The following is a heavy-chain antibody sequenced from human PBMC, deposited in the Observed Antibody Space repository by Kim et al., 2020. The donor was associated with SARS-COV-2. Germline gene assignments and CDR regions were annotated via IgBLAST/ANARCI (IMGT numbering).Heavy chain of an antibody. Sequence: YAQKLQGRVTMTTDTSTSTAYMELRSLRSDDTAVYYCARRLSYYYGMDVWGQGTTVTVSS. CDR3: ARRLSYYYGMDV. D-gene: IGHD3-22*01. J-gene: IGHJ6*02. V-gene: IGHV1-18*01.